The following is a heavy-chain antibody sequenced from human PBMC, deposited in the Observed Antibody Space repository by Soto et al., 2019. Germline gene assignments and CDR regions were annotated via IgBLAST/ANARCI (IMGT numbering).Heavy chain of an antibody. D-gene: IGHD1-1*01. CDR1: GYTFTSYD. Sequence: ASVKVSCKASGYTFTSYDINWVRQATGQGLEWMGWMNPNSGNTGYAQKFQGRVTMTRNTSISTAYMELSSLRSEDTAVYYCARYIKEPYYYYYGMDVWGQGTTVTVSS. V-gene: IGHV1-8*01. CDR2: MNPNSGNT. CDR3: ARYIKEPYYYYYGMDV. J-gene: IGHJ6*02.